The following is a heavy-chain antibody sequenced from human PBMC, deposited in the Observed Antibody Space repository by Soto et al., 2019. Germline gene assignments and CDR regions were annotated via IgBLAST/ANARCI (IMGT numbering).Heavy chain of an antibody. D-gene: IGHD3-3*01. Sequence: GGSLRLSCAASGFTFSSYDMHWVRQATGKGLEWVSAIGTAGDTYYPGSVKGRFTISRENAKNSLYLQMNSLRAGDTAVYYCARGDYDFWSGHIRNYYYYMDVWGKGTTVTVSS. CDR3: ARGDYDFWSGHIRNYYYYMDV. V-gene: IGHV3-13*01. CDR2: IGTAGDT. CDR1: GFTFSSYD. J-gene: IGHJ6*03.